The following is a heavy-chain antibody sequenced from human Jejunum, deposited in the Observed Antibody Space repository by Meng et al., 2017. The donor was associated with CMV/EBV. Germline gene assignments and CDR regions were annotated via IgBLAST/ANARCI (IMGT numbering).Heavy chain of an antibody. J-gene: IGHJ4*02. V-gene: IGHV4-34*01. CDR3: ATSLPDAWELLAY. Sequence: AVFGGSFSHYYWSWIRQPPGKGLEWIGEINYSGSTYYNPSLKSRVTISVDTSKNQFSLNLSSVTAADTAVYYCATSLPDAWELLAYWGQGNLVTVSS. CDR1: GGSFSHYY. CDR2: INYSGST. D-gene: IGHD1-26*01.